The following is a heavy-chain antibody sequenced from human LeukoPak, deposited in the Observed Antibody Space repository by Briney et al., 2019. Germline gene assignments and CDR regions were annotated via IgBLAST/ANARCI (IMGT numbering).Heavy chain of an antibody. CDR3: AKDWGYCSSTSCRYYYYYGMDV. J-gene: IGHJ6*02. CDR1: GFTFSSYW. Sequence: GGSLRLSCAASGFTFSSYWMHWVRQAPGKGLEWVSAISGSGGSTYYADSVKGRFAISRDNSKNTLYLQMNSLRAEDTAVYYCAKDWGYCSSTSCRYYYYYGMDVWGQGTTVTVSS. V-gene: IGHV3-23*01. CDR2: ISGSGGST. D-gene: IGHD2-2*01.